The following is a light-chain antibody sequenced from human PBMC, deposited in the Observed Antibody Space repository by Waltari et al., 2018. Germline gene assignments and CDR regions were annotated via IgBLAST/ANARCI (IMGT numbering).Light chain of an antibody. CDR1: QSLLHTDGKTQ. CDR3: MQGIQLPFT. V-gene: IGKV2-29*03. CDR2: EAS. Sequence: DTVMTQSPLFLSVTPGQPASISCKSSQSLLHTDGKTQLFWYLQKPGQSPQLLIYEASNRFSGVPERFSGSGSGTDFTLTISRVEADDVGVYYCMQGIQLPFTFGPGTKVDI. J-gene: IGKJ3*01.